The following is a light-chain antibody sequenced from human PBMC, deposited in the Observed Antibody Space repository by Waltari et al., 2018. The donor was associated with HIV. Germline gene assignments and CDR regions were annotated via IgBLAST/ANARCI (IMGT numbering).Light chain of an antibody. V-gene: IGLV2-14*01. CDR1: SSDVGGYNY. CDR3: SSYTSSSTSHV. CDR2: EVS. Sequence: QSALTQPASVSGSPGPSITISCTGTSSDVGGYNYVSWYQQHPGKAPKLMIYEVSNRPSGVYNRFSGSKSGNTASLTISGLQAEDEADYYCSSYTSSSTSHVFGTGTKVTVL. J-gene: IGLJ1*01.